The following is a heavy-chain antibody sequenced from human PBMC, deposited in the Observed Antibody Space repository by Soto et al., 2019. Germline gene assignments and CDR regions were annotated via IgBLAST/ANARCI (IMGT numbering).Heavy chain of an antibody. D-gene: IGHD1-1*01. V-gene: IGHV4-34*01. CDR1: GGSFSGYY. CDR2: INHSGST. J-gene: IGHJ3*02. Sequence: SETLSLTCAVYGGSFSGYYWSWIRQPPGQGLEWIGEINHSGSTNYNPSLKGRVTISVDTSKNQFSLELGSVTAADTAVYYCARVPRWGWNTTVGAFDIWGQGTMVTVSS. CDR3: ARVPRWGWNTTVGAFDI.